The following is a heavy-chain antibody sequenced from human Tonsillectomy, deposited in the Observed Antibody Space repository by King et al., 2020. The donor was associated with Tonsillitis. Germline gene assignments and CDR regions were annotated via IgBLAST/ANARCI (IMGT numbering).Heavy chain of an antibody. J-gene: IGHJ2*01. CDR2: IYRGGNT. V-gene: IGHV3-53*01. D-gene: IGHD5-24*01. CDR1: GFTVSGNY. CDR3: ARGQAGIVGYNPYWYFDL. Sequence: VQLVESGGGLIQPGGSLRLSCAASGFTVSGNYMSWVRQAPGQRLDWVSGIYRGGNTYYADSVKGRFTISRDSSNTTLYLQMNSLRPEDTAVYYCARGQAGIVGYNPYWYFDLWGRGTLVTVPS.